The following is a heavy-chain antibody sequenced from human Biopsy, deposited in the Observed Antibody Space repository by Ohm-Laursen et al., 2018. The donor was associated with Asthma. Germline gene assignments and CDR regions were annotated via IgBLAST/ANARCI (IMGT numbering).Heavy chain of an antibody. J-gene: IGHJ6*02. Sequence: GASVKVSCKPSGGTFSNYPFTWVRQAPGQGLEWMGGIIPIFDTPNSAQKFQGRVTITADESTSTGYMELSSLRSEDTAVYYCASSGGNYGFYGMDVWGQGTTVTVSS. V-gene: IGHV1-69*13. D-gene: IGHD4-11*01. CDR3: ASSGGNYGFYGMDV. CDR1: GGTFSNYP. CDR2: IIPIFDTP.